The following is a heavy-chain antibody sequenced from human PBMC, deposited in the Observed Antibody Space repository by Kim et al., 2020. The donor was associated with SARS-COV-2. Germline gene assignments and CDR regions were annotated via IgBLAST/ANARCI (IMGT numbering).Heavy chain of an antibody. J-gene: IGHJ4*02. CDR2: ISYDGSNK. CDR1: GFTFSSYA. Sequence: GGSLRLSCAASGFTFSSYAMHWVRQAPGKGLEWVAVISYDGSNKYYADSVKGRFTISRDNSKNTLYLQMNSLRAEDTAVYYCARGGRAAACRRSTILDYWGQGTLVTVSS. CDR3: ARGGRAAACRRSTILDY. D-gene: IGHD6-13*01. V-gene: IGHV3-30*04.